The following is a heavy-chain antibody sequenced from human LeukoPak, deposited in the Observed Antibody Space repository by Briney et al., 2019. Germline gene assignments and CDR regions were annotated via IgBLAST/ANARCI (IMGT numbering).Heavy chain of an antibody. D-gene: IGHD6-25*01. CDR3: ARGAADAFDI. CDR1: GGSISSSS. V-gene: IGHV3-21*01. CDR2: ISSSSRYI. Sequence: PSETLSLTCTVSGGSISSSSYYWGWIRQPPGKGLEWVSSISSSSRYIYYADSVKGRFTISRDNAKNSLYLQMNSLRAEDTAVYYCARGAADAFDIWGQGTMVTVSS. J-gene: IGHJ3*02.